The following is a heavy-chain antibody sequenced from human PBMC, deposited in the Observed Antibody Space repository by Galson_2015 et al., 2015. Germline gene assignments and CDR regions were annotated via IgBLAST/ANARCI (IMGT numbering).Heavy chain of an antibody. J-gene: IGHJ5*02. Sequence: SLRLSCAASRFTFSSYAMSRVRQAPGKGPEWVSSISSSGGSTYYADAMKGRFTISRDNSKNTLYLQMNSLRADDTAVYYCAKTVVFDPWGQGALVTVSS. CDR2: ISSSGGST. D-gene: IGHD4-17*01. V-gene: IGHV3-23*01. CDR1: RFTFSSYA. CDR3: AKTVVFDP.